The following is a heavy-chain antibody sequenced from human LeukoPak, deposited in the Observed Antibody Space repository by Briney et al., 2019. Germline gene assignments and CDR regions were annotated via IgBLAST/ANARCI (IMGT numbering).Heavy chain of an antibody. CDR1: GYTFTGYY. CDR3: ARTATVVVVAGDFDY. V-gene: IGHV1-2*02. D-gene: IGHD2-15*01. J-gene: IGHJ4*02. Sequence: ASVKVSCKASGYTFTGYYMHWVRQAPGQGLEWMGWINPNSGGTNYAQKFQGRVTMTRDTSISTAYMVLSRLRSDDTAVYYCARTATVVVVAGDFDYWGQGTLVTVSS. CDR2: INPNSGGT.